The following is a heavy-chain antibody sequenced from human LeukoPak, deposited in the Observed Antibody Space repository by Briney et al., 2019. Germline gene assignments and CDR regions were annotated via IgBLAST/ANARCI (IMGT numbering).Heavy chain of an antibody. Sequence: GGSLRLSCAASGFTFSSYSMMWVRQAPGKGLEWVSYISSSSTTIHYADSVKGRFTISRDNAKNSLYLQMNSLRAEDTAVYYCARVGGLGYCSGGSCYSDLFGADYYYMDVWGKGTTVTVSS. CDR2: ISSSSTTI. CDR3: ARVGGLGYCSGGSCYSDLFGADYYYMDV. V-gene: IGHV3-48*04. CDR1: GFTFSSYS. D-gene: IGHD2-15*01. J-gene: IGHJ6*03.